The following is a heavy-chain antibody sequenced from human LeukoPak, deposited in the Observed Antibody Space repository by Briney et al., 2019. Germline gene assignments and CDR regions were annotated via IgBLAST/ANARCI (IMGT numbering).Heavy chain of an antibody. CDR2: IYYSGST. D-gene: IGHD3-22*01. J-gene: IGHJ4*02. CDR3: ARPYDTSSYYPFDF. Sequence: SETLSLTCTVSGGSISSSSYYWGWIRQPPGKGLEWIGSIYYSGSTYYNPSLKSRVTISLDTSKNQFSLKLTSVTAADTAVYYCARPYDTSSYYPFDFWGQGTLVTVSS. V-gene: IGHV4-39*07. CDR1: GGSISSSSYY.